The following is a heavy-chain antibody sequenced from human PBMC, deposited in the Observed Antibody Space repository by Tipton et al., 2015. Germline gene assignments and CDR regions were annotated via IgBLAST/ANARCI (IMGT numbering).Heavy chain of an antibody. J-gene: IGHJ5*02. CDR2: ISYTETS. V-gene: IGHV4-61*01. Sequence: TLSLTCTVSGGSVSSGSYYWSWIRQPPGKGLEWIGYISYTETSHYNASLKSRVTISIDTSKNQFSLRLTSVNTADTAIYYCAGGAYTYNWFDPWGQGTLVTVSS. CDR3: AGGAYTYNWFDP. CDR1: GGSVSSGSYY. D-gene: IGHD2-2*02.